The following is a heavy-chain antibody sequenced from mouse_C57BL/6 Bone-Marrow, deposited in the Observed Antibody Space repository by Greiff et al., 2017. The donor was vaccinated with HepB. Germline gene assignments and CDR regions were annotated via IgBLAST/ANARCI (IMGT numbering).Heavy chain of an antibody. J-gene: IGHJ3*01. V-gene: IGHV5-4*01. CDR1: GFTFSSYA. CDR2: ISDGGSYT. CDR3: ARAGTGTWYAY. D-gene: IGHD4-1*01. Sequence: EVQVVESGGGLVKPGGSLKLSCAASGFTFSSYAMSWIRQTPEKRLEWVATISDGGSYTYYPDNVKGRFTISRDNAKNNLYLQMSQLKSEDTAMYYCARAGTGTWYAYWGKGTLVTVSA.